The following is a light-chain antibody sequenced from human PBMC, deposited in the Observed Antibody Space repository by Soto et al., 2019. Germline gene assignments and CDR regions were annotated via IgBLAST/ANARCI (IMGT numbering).Light chain of an antibody. CDR1: QSVSSN. J-gene: IGKJ1*01. V-gene: IGKV3-15*01. Sequence: IMVTMSLAVVYVNKGERATLSCRASQSVSSNLAWYQQKPGQAPRLLIYGASTRATGIPARFSGSGSGTEFTLTISSLQSEDFAVYYCQQYTTSPLWPFG. CDR2: GAS. CDR3: QQYTTSPLWP.